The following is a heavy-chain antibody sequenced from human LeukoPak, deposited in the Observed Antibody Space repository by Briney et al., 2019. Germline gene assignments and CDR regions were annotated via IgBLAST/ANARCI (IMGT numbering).Heavy chain of an antibody. J-gene: IGHJ2*01. CDR3: AKDHGYFDL. CDR1: GFTFSSYG. V-gene: IGHV3-30*18. CDR2: ISYDGSNK. Sequence: PGGSLRLSCAASGFTFSSYGMHWVRQAPGKGLEWVAVISYDGSNKYYADSVKGRFTISRDNSKNTLYLQMNSLRAEDTAVYYCAKDHGYFDLWGRGTLVTVSS.